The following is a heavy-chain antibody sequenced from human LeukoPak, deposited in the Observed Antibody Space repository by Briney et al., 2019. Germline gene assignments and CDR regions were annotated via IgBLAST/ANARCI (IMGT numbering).Heavy chain of an antibody. Sequence: SETLSLTCTVSGGSISSYYWSWIRQPPGKGLEWIGYIYYSGSTNYNPSLKSRVTISVDTSKNQFSLKLSSVTAADTAVYYCARHVGYSGSWTYFDYWGQGTLVTVSS. J-gene: IGHJ4*02. D-gene: IGHD6-13*01. V-gene: IGHV4-59*08. CDR3: ARHVGYSGSWTYFDY. CDR2: IYYSGST. CDR1: GGSISSYY.